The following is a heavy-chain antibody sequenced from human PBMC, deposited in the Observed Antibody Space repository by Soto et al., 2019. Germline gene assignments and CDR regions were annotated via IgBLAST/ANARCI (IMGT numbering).Heavy chain of an antibody. Sequence: SETLSLTCTVSGGSISSSSYYWGWIRQPPGKGLEWIGCIYYSGSTYYNPSLKSRVTISVDTSKNQFSLKLSSVTSADTAVYYCVELTPNYYYGMDVWGQGTTVTVSS. CDR2: IYYSGST. J-gene: IGHJ6*02. CDR1: GGSISSSSYY. CDR3: VELTPNYYYGMDV. D-gene: IGHD2-21*02. V-gene: IGHV4-39*01.